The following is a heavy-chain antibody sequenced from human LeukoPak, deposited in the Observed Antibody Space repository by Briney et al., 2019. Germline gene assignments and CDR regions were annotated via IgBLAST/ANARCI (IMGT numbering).Heavy chain of an antibody. CDR2: IYNSENT. V-gene: IGHV4-4*09. CDR3: ARFHSGPSGWYVLWYFDL. CDR1: GGSVSSYY. J-gene: IGHJ2*01. D-gene: IGHD6-19*01. Sequence: SETMSLTCTVAGGSVSSYYWSWSRQPAGEGLGWIGYIYNSENTKYNSSLEGRVTISVDTSKNQFFLKLSSVTAADTAVYYCARFHSGPSGWYVLWYFDLWGRGTLVTVSS.